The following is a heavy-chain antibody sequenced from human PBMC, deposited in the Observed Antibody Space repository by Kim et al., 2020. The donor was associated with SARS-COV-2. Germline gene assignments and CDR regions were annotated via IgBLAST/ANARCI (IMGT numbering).Heavy chain of an antibody. D-gene: IGHD1-7*01. V-gene: IGHV4-31*02. J-gene: IGHJ4*02. CDR2: T. Sequence: TYNNPSLKSRVSISLDTSKNQFSLKLSSVTAADTAVYYCASAPNSYYFDYWGQGTLVTVSS. CDR3: ASAPNSYYFDY.